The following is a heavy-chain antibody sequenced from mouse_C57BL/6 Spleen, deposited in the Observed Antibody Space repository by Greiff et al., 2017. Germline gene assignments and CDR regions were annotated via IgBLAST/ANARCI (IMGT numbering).Heavy chain of an antibody. D-gene: IGHD1-1*01. J-gene: IGHJ4*01. Sequence: QVQLQQSGAELVRPGTSVKVSCKASGYAFTNYLIEWVKQRPGQGLEWIGVINPGSGGTNYNQKFKGKATLTADKSSSTAYVQLSIRTSADAAVDFCACTLHYYGRGYDMDYWGQGTSGTVSS. CDR2: INPGSGGT. CDR1: GYAFTNYL. V-gene: IGHV1-54*01. CDR3: ACTLHYYGRGYDMDY.